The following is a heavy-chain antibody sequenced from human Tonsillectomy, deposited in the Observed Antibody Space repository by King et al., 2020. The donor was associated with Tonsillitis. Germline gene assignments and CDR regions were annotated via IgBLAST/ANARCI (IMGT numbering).Heavy chain of an antibody. D-gene: IGHD5-24*01. CDR2: ISYDGSNK. V-gene: IGHV3-30-3*01. CDR1: GFTLSSYT. Sequence: VQLVESGGGVVQPGRSLRISCAASGFTLSSYTLHWVRQAPGKGLEWVAVISYDGSNKYYADSVKGRFNISRDNSKNTVYLQVNSLREEDTAVYYCARGPFRDGYNLAYWGQGTLVTVSS. CDR3: ARGPFRDGYNLAY. J-gene: IGHJ4*02.